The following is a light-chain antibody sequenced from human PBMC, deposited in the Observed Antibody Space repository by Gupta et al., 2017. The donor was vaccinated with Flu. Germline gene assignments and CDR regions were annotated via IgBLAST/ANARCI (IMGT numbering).Light chain of an antibody. J-gene: IGKJ2*01. Sequence: STLSASVGDRVTITCRASQSISSWLAWYQQKPGKAPKLLIYKASSLESGVPSRFSGSGAETEFTLTISSLQPDDFATYYCQQYSSYSRYTFGQRTKLEIK. V-gene: IGKV1-5*03. CDR3: QQYSSYSRYT. CDR1: QSISSW. CDR2: KAS.